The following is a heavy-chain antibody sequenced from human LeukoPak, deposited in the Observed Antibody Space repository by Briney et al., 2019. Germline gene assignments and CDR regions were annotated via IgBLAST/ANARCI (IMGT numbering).Heavy chain of an antibody. CDR3: AKDWAEYDFWSGYPDY. Sequence: QAGGSLRLSCAASEFTFSRYWMSWVRQAPGKGLEWVSAISGSGGSTYYADSVKGRFTISRDNSKNTLYLQMNSLRAEDTAVYYCAKDWAEYDFWSGYPDYWGQGTLVTVSS. CDR2: ISGSGGST. J-gene: IGHJ4*02. CDR1: EFTFSRYW. D-gene: IGHD3-3*01. V-gene: IGHV3-23*01.